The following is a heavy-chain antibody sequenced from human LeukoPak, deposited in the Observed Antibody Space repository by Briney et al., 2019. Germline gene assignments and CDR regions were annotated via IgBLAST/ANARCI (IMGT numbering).Heavy chain of an antibody. D-gene: IGHD5-18*01. Sequence: GGSLRLSCAASGFTFSSYAMHWVRQAPGKGLEWVAVISYDGSNKYYADSVKGRFTISRDNSKNTLYLQMNSLRAEDTAVYYCARETRQLWLSIAFDIWGQGTMVTVSS. J-gene: IGHJ3*02. CDR1: GFTFSSYA. V-gene: IGHV3-30-3*01. CDR3: ARETRQLWLSIAFDI. CDR2: ISYDGSNK.